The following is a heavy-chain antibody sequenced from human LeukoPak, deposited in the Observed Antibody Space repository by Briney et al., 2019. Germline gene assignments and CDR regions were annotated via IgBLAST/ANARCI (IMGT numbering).Heavy chain of an antibody. D-gene: IGHD3-10*01. CDR2: ISYDGSNK. Sequence: PGRSLRLSCAASGFTFSSYAMHWVRQAPGKGLEWVAVISYDGSNKYYADSVKGRFTISRDNSKNTLYLQMNSLRAEDTAVYYCAREGPYGSGSYYDYWGQGTLVTVSS. J-gene: IGHJ4*02. CDR1: GFTFSSYA. CDR3: AREGPYGSGSYYDY. V-gene: IGHV3-30-3*01.